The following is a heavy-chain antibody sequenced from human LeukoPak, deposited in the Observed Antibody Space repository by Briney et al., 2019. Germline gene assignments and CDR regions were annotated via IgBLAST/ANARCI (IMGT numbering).Heavy chain of an antibody. Sequence: GGSLRLSCAASGFTFSSYAMSWVRQAPGKGLEWVAVISYDGSNKYYADSVKGRFTISRDNSKNTLYLQMNSLRAEDTAVYYCAKVAMANYYFDYWGQGTLVTVSS. CDR2: ISYDGSNK. CDR1: GFTFSSYA. V-gene: IGHV3-30*18. D-gene: IGHD5-18*01. CDR3: AKVAMANYYFDY. J-gene: IGHJ4*02.